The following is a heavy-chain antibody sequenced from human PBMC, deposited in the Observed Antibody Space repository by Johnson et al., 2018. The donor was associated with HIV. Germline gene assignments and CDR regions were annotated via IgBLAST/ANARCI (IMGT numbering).Heavy chain of an antibody. CDR1: GFTFSSYE. CDR2: ISSSGSTI. CDR3: AKDREGGYSHGYGAFDI. Sequence: EVQLVESGGGLVQPGGSLRLSCAASGFTFSSYEMNWVRQAPGKGLEWVSYISSSGSTIYYADSVKGRFTISRDNSKNTLYLQMNSLRAEDTAVYYCAKDREGGYSHGYGAFDIWGQGTMVTVSS. V-gene: IGHV3-48*03. J-gene: IGHJ3*02. D-gene: IGHD5-18*01.